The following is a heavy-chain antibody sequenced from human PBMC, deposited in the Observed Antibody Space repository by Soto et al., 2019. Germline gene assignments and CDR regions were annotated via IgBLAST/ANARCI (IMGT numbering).Heavy chain of an antibody. J-gene: IGHJ5*02. CDR2: IYHSGST. CDR3: ARVPDR. D-gene: IGHD2-2*01. CDR1: GGSISGGGYS. V-gene: IGHV4-30-2*01. Sequence: SETLSLTCTVSGGSISGGGYSWRWIRQPPGKGLEWIGYIYHSGSTYYSPFLMSRVTISVDRSKIQFSLKLSSVTAADTAVYYCARVPDRWGQGTLVTVAS.